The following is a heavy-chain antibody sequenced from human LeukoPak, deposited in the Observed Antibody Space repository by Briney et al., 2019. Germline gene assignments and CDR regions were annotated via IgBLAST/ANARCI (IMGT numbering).Heavy chain of an antibody. CDR2: IRYDGSYK. CDR1: GSPFSTYG. CDR3: ARARATRWYFNL. Sequence: GGSLRLSCAVSGSPFSTYGMHWVRQAPGKGLEWVAFIRYDGSYKYYADSVKGRFTISRDNSKNTLYLQMNSLRAEDTAVYYCARARATRWYFNLWARGTLVTVPS. J-gene: IGHJ2*01. V-gene: IGHV3-30*02. D-gene: IGHD2-15*01.